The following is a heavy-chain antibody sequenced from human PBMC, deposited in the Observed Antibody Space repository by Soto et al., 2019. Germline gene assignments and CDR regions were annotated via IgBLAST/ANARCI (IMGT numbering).Heavy chain of an antibody. V-gene: IGHV4-4*02. CDR2: IYHSGST. CDR1: GGSISSSNW. Sequence: QVQLQESGPGLVKPSGTLSLTCAVSGGSISSSNWWSWVRQPPGKGLEWIGEIYHSGSTNYNPSLKSLVTISVDKSKNQFSLKLSSVTAADTAVYYCARGRKSYYGSGSYYKRDVWGQGTTVTVSS. CDR3: ARGRKSYYGSGSYYKRDV. D-gene: IGHD3-10*01. J-gene: IGHJ6*02.